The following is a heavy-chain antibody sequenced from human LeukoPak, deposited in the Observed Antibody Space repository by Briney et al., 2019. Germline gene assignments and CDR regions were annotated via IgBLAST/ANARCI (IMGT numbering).Heavy chain of an antibody. D-gene: IGHD3-22*01. J-gene: IGHJ5*02. CDR1: GGPISSGDYY. CDR3: ARDSGHTMMMTGIDP. Sequence: SETLSLTCTVSGGPISSGDYYWSWIRQPPGKGLEWIGYIYYSGSTYYNPSLKSRVTISVDTSKNQFSLKLSSVTAADTAVYYCARDSGHTMMMTGIDPWGQGTLVTVSS. CDR2: IYYSGST. V-gene: IGHV4-30-4*01.